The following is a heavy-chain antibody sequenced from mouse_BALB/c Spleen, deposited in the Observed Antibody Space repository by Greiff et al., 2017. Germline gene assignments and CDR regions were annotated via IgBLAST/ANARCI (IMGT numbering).Heavy chain of an antibody. D-gene: IGHD1-2*01. V-gene: IGHV5-6-5*01. CDR1: GFTFSSYA. Sequence: DVKLVESGGGLVKPGGSLKLSCAASGFTFSSYAMSWVRQTPEKRLEWVASISSGGSTYYPDSVKGRFTISRDNARNILYLQMSSLRSEDTAMYYCARAPLYYGYVLFDYWGQGTTLTVSS. CDR2: ISSGGST. CDR3: ARAPLYYGYVLFDY. J-gene: IGHJ2*01.